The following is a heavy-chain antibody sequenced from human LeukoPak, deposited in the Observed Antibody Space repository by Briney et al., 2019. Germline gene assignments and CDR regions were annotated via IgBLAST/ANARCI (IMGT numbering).Heavy chain of an antibody. V-gene: IGHV5-51*01. CDR2: IYPADSDT. Sequence: GESLKISCKGSGYTFYNYWIGWVRQMPGEGLEWMGIIYPADSDTRYSPSVRGQVTISADKFTDTAYLQLSALKASDTAMYYCARRPPTVVTLSRDALHIWGQGTMVTVSS. CDR3: ARRPPTVVTLSRDALHI. D-gene: IGHD4-23*01. CDR1: GYTFYNYW. J-gene: IGHJ3*02.